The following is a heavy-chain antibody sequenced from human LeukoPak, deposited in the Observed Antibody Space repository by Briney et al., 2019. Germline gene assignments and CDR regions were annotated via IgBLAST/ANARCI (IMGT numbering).Heavy chain of an antibody. J-gene: IGHJ4*02. Sequence: ASVKVSCKASGYTFTGYYMHWVRQAPGQGLEWMGRINPNSGGTNYAQKFQGRVTMTRDTSISTAYMELSRLRSDDTAVYYCAREDYGGYGLDYWGQGTLVTVSS. CDR1: GYTFTGYY. CDR3: AREDYGGYGLDY. CDR2: INPNSGGT. V-gene: IGHV1-2*06. D-gene: IGHD4-17*01.